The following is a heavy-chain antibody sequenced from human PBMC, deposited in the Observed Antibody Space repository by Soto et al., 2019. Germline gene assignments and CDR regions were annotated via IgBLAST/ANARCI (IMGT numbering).Heavy chain of an antibody. CDR1: GGTFSSYA. CDR3: ARSMDIVVVPAAINTHYYYYGMDV. CDR2: IIPIFGTA. J-gene: IGHJ6*02. D-gene: IGHD2-2*03. Sequence: GASVKVSCKASGGTFSSYAISWVRQAPGQGLELMGGIIPIFGTANYAQKFQGRVTITADESTSTAYMELSSLRSEDTAVYYCARSMDIVVVPAAINTHYYYYGMDVWGQGTTVTVYS. V-gene: IGHV1-69*13.